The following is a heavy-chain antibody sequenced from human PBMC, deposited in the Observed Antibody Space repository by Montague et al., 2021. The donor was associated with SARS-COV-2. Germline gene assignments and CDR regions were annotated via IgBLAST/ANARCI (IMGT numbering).Heavy chain of an antibody. V-gene: IGHV4-59*01. CDR3: ARGSGWMGNAFDI. CDR1: GGSISSYY. CDR2: IYYSGST. Sequence: SENLSLTCTVSGGSISSYYWSWIRQPPGKGLEWIGYIYYSGSTNYNPSLKSRVTISVDTSKNQFPLKLSSVTAADTAVYYCARGSGWMGNAFDIWGQGTMVTVSS. J-gene: IGHJ3*02. D-gene: IGHD6-19*01.